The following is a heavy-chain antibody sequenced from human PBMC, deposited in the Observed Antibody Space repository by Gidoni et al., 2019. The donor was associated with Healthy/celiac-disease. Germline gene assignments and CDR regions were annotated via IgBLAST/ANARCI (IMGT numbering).Heavy chain of an antibody. CDR3: ARDKLGYYDFWSGPPGVLYYYGMDV. J-gene: IGHJ6*02. CDR2: IWYDGSNK. CDR1: GFTFSSYG. D-gene: IGHD3-3*01. V-gene: IGHV3-33*01. Sequence: QVQLVESGGGVVQPGRSLSLSCAASGFTFSSYGMHWVRQAPGKGLEWVAVIWYDGSNKYYADSVKGRFTISRDNSKNTLYLQMNSLRAEDTAVYYCARDKLGYYDFWSGPPGVLYYYGMDVWGQGTTVTVSS.